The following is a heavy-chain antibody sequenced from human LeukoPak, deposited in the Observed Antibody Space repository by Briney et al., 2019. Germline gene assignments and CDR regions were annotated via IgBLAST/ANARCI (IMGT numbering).Heavy chain of an antibody. V-gene: IGHV1-18*01. D-gene: IGHD2-8*01. Sequence: ASVKVSCKASGYTFTSYGISWVRQAPGQGLEWMGWISAYNGNTNYTQKVQGRVTMTTDTSTNTAYMELRSLRSDDTAVYYCARDCVLMVYGIDHHFDYWGQGTLVIVSS. CDR1: GYTFTSYG. CDR3: ARDCVLMVYGIDHHFDY. CDR2: ISAYNGNT. J-gene: IGHJ4*02.